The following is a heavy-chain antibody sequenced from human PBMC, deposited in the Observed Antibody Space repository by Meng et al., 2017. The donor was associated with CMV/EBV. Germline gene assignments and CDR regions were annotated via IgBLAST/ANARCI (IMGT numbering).Heavy chain of an antibody. J-gene: IGHJ4*02. Sequence: QVNLPQWGDGRLTPWETLALTCAVYGGSFSGYYWSWIRQPPGKGLEWIGEINHSGSTNYNPSLKSRVTISVDTSKNQFSLKLSSVTAADTAVYYCARESMVRGEDWGQGTLVTVSS. CDR3: ARESMVRGED. V-gene: IGHV4-34*01. D-gene: IGHD3-10*01. CDR2: INHSGST. CDR1: GGSFSGYY.